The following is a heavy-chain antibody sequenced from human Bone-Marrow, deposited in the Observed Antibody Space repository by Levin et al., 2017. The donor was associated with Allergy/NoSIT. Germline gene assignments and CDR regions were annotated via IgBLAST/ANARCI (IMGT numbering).Heavy chain of an antibody. J-gene: IGHJ6*02. CDR1: GYTFSSYG. Sequence: PTASVKVSCKASGYTFSSYGITWVRQAPGQGLEWMGWISDYDGNTKYAQKFQGRVTMTTDTSTGTAYMELRSLRSDDTAAYYCARGGYYDSSPSRRFHYYGLDVWGQGTTVTVSS. D-gene: IGHD3-22*01. CDR3: ARGGYYDSSPSRRFHYYGLDV. V-gene: IGHV1-18*01. CDR2: ISDYDGNT.